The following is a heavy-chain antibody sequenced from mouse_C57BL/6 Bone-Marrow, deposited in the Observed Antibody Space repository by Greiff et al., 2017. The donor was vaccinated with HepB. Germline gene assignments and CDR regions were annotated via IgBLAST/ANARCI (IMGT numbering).Heavy chain of an antibody. CDR1: GYTFTSYT. Sequence: VQVVESGAELARPGASVKMSCKASGYTFTSYTMHWVKQRPGQGLEWIGYINPSSGYTKYNQKFKDKATLTADKSSSTAYMQLSSLTSEDSAVYYCAKWGEGFDYWGQGTTLTVSS. D-gene: IGHD2-13*01. J-gene: IGHJ2*01. CDR2: INPSSGYT. V-gene: IGHV1-4*01. CDR3: AKWGEGFDY.